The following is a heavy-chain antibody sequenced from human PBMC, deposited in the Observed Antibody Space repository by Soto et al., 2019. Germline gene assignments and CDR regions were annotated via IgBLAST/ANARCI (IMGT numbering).Heavy chain of an antibody. CDR3: PRGRDVYNVGTKYSDY. D-gene: IGHD1-26*01. Sequence: NPXVCLRLTCAACGFSFSDNYMGWIGQAPGKGLEWVSYISQSGSAISYADSVKGRFTVSRDNANKSLYLQLNSLRGDDTAVYFCPRGRDVYNVGTKYSDYWGQGVQVTVS. J-gene: IGHJ4*02. V-gene: IGHV3-11*01. CDR1: GFSFSDNY. CDR2: ISQSGSAI.